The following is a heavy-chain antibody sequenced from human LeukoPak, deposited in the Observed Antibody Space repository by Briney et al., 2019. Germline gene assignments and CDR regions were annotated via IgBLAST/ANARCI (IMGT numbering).Heavy chain of an antibody. CDR3: AKDGEMPTVSGASYYFDY. J-gene: IGHJ4*02. CDR1: GFIFSNYV. CDR2: ISDTGGRT. Sequence: GGSLRLSCAASGFIFSNYVMTWVRQAPGKGLEWVSCISDTGGRTDYANSVKGRFTISRDNSKNTLYLQMNSLRAEDTAVYYCAKDGEMPTVSGASYYFDYWGQGALVTVSS. V-gene: IGHV3-23*01. D-gene: IGHD5-24*01.